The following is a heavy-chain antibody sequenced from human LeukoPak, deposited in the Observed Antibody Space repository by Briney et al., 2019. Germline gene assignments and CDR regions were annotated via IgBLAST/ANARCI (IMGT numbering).Heavy chain of an antibody. V-gene: IGHV3-30*02. J-gene: IGHJ4*02. Sequence: GRTLRLSCAASRFAFSSYAMHWVRQAPGKGLEWGVIIWLDGSDKYYTDSAKGRFIVSRDNPKNSLYLQMNSLRPEDTAVYYCAKRGETSSWNYIDSWGQGTLVTVSS. D-gene: IGHD3-10*01. CDR3: AKRGETSSWNYIDS. CDR2: IWLDGSDK. CDR1: RFAFSSYA.